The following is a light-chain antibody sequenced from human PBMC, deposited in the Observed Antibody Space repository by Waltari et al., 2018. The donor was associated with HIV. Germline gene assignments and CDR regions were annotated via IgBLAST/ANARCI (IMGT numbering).Light chain of an antibody. CDR3: CSYADTAPYV. J-gene: IGLJ1*01. CDR2: EAI. Sequence: QSALTQPASVSGSPGQSITISCTGTYSDIGSYNLVSWFQQHPGKAPKLMIYEAIKRPSGVSHRFSGSKSGNTASLTISGLQAEDEADYCCSYADTAPYVFGTGTRVSVL. CDR1: YSDIGSYNL. V-gene: IGLV2-23*01.